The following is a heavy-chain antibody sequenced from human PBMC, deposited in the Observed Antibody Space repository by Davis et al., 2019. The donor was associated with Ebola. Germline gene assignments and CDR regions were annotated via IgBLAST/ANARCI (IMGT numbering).Heavy chain of an antibody. CDR3: ASLSPDGMDV. Sequence: MPSETLSLTCTVSGGSITISGYYWVWIRQPPGKGLEWIGNIFYRGSTYYDPSLKSRVTISVNTSKNQFSLKLSSVTGADTAVYYCASLSPDGMDVWGQGTTVTVSS. J-gene: IGHJ6*02. CDR2: IFYRGST. V-gene: IGHV4-39*07. CDR1: GGSITISGYY.